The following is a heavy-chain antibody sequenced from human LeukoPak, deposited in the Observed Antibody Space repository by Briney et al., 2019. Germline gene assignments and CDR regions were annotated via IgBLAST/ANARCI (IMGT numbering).Heavy chain of an antibody. CDR2: IIPIFGTA. CDR1: GGTFSSYA. J-gene: IGHJ4*02. Sequence: SVKVSCKASGGTFSSYAISWVRQAPGQGLEWMGGIIPIFGTANYAQKFQGRVTITTDESTSTAYMELSSLRSEDTAVYYCARARSSSSAAGDACDYWGQGTLITVSS. CDR3: ARARSSSSAAGDACDY. D-gene: IGHD6-13*01. V-gene: IGHV1-69*05.